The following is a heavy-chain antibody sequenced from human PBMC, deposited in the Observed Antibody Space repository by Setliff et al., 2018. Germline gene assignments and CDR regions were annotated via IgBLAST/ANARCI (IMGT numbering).Heavy chain of an antibody. J-gene: IGHJ4*02. D-gene: IGHD3-22*01. CDR2: IYYSGST. Sequence: PSETLSLTCTVSGGSISSYYWSWIRQPPGKGLEWIGYIYYSGSTNYNPSLKSRVTISVDTSKNQFSLKLSSVTAADTAVYYCARERSYPNYYDSSGYFDYWGQGTLVTVSS. V-gene: IGHV4-59*01. CDR3: ARERSYPNYYDSSGYFDY. CDR1: GGSISSYY.